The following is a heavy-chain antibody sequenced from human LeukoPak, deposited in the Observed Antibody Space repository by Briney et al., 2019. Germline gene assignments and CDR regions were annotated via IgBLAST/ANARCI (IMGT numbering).Heavy chain of an antibody. CDR2: ISYDGSNK. CDR1: GFTFSSYA. J-gene: IGHJ4*02. CDR3: ARVLSPTEIGTFDY. D-gene: IGHD1-7*01. Sequence: PGRSLRLSCAASGFTFSSYAMHWVRQAPGKGLEWVAVISYDGSNKYYADSVKGRFTISRDNSKNTLYLQMNSLRAEDTAVYYCARVLSPTEIGTFDYWGQGTLVTVSS. V-gene: IGHV3-30-3*01.